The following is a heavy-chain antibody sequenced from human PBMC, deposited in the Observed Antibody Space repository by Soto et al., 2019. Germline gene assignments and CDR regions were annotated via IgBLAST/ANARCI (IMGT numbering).Heavy chain of an antibody. CDR2: IWYDASNK. CDR3: GKGGGTAVTPLFDY. D-gene: IGHD4-17*01. J-gene: IGHJ4*02. Sequence: QVQLVESGGGVVQPGRSLRLSCATSGFTFSTYGMHWVRQAPGKGLEWVTVIWYDASNKYYADSVKGRFTISRDNFKKLLESEMNSPRAEDTAVYYWGKGGGTAVTPLFDYWGQGTLVTVSS. V-gene: IGHV3-33*06. CDR1: GFTFSTYG.